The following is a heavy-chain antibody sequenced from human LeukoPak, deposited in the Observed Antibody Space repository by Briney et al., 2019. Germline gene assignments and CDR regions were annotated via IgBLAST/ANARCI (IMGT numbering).Heavy chain of an antibody. J-gene: IGHJ3*02. CDR2: ISPRSATI. D-gene: IGHD4-17*01. V-gene: IGHV3-48*01. Sequence: GGSLRLSCGASGFTFSTHGMIWVRQAPGKGLEWVSYISPRSATIYYADSVKGRFTISRDDARNSLFLQMHSLRAEDTAVYYCAGDYGDFKAHAFDIWGQGTMVTVSS. CDR1: GFTFSTHG. CDR3: AGDYGDFKAHAFDI.